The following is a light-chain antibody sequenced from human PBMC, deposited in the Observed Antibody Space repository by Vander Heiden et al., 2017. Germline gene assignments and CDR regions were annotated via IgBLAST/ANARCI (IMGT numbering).Light chain of an antibody. CDR1: QSIANF. J-gene: IGKJ1*01. Sequence: IQMTQSPSSLSASVGDRVTITCRASQSIANFLNWYQQKPGKAPKLLIYAASSLQSGVPSRFSGSGSGTDFTLTISSLQPEDFATYYCQQSYSTPRTFGQGTKVEI. CDR2: AAS. CDR3: QQSYSTPRT. V-gene: IGKV1-39*01.